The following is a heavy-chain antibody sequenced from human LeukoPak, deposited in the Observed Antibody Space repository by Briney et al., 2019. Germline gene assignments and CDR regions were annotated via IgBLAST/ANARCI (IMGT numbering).Heavy chain of an antibody. CDR3: ARLGIAVAGTSMGALDY. CDR2: IYPGDSDT. Sequence: GESLKISCEGSGYSFTSYWIGWVRQMPGKGLEWMGIIYPGDSDTRYSPSFQGQVTISADKSISTAYLQWSSLKASDTAMYYCARLGIAVAGTSMGALDYWGQGTLVTVSS. CDR1: GYSFTSYW. V-gene: IGHV5-51*01. D-gene: IGHD6-19*01. J-gene: IGHJ4*02.